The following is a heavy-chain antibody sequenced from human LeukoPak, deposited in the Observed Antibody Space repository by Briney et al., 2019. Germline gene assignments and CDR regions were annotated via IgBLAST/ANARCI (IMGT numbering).Heavy chain of an antibody. D-gene: IGHD3-3*01. Sequence: GGSLRLSCAASGFTFSNAWMSWVRQAPGKGLEWVSTISDSGGSTYYADSVKGRFTISRDNSKNTLYLQMNSLRAEDTAVYYCAKANSITIFGVISPVDYWGQGTLVTVSS. CDR3: AKANSITIFGVISPVDY. J-gene: IGHJ4*02. CDR2: ISDSGGST. V-gene: IGHV3-23*01. CDR1: GFTFSNAW.